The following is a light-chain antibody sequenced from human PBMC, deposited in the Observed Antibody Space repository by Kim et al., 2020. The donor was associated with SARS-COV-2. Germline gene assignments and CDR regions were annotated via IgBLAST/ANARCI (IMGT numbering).Light chain of an antibody. CDR3: NSRDNSGDHVV. CDR1: SLRTYY. CDR2: GKN. Sequence: ALGQTVRITCQGDSLRTYYASWYQQKPGQAPILVIYGKNNRPSGIPDRFSGSSSGNTASLIVTGAQAVDEADYYCNSRDNSGDHVVFGGGTQLTVL. V-gene: IGLV3-19*01. J-gene: IGLJ2*01.